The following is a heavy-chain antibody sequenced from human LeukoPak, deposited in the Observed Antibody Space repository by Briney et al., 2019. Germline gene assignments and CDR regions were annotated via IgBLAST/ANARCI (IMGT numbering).Heavy chain of an antibody. Sequence: GGSLRLSCVGSGFSFNNYAMSWVRQAPGKGLEWVSGISGSEDRTRYADSVKGRFTISRDHSKNTVFLQMNSLRVDDTAVYYCSKTYRADPWGQGTLVSVSS. CDR1: GFSFNNYA. CDR2: ISGSEDRT. V-gene: IGHV3-23*01. J-gene: IGHJ5*02. CDR3: SKTYRADP. D-gene: IGHD3-16*02.